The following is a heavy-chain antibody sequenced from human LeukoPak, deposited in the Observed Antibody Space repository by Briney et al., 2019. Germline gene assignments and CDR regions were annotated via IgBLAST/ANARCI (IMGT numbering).Heavy chain of an antibody. J-gene: IGHJ4*02. V-gene: IGHV3-23*01. D-gene: IGHD4-17*01. CDR3: AKGGGDYKSFDY. CDR1: GITFRNYA. Sequence: GGSLRLSCATSGITFRNYALSWVRQAPGKGLEWVSAISASGGNTYYSDSVKGRFTISRDNSKNTLYLQMNSLRAEDTAVYYCAKGGGDYKSFDYWGQGTLVTVSS. CDR2: ISASGGNT.